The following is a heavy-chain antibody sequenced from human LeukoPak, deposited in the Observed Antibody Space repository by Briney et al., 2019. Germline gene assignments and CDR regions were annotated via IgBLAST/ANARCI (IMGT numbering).Heavy chain of an antibody. Sequence: PSETLSLTCTVSGGSISSTSYYWVWIRQPPGKGLEWIGSIYYSGSTFYNPSLKSRVTISVDTSKNQFSLKLSSVTAADTAVYYCARGYYYDSSGYYYFDYWGQGTLVTVSS. CDR3: ARGYYYDSSGYYYFDY. J-gene: IGHJ4*02. CDR2: IYYSGST. CDR1: GGSISSTSYY. V-gene: IGHV4-39*07. D-gene: IGHD3-22*01.